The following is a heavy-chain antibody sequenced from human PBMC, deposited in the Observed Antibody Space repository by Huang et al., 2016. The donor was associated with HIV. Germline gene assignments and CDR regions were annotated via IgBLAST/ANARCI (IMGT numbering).Heavy chain of an antibody. CDR1: GGSVSDYY. Sequence: QVQLHQWGAGLLEPSQTLSLKCAVYGGSVSDYYWTWIRQSPGKGMEWIGDIEHHGKTMQSPSLRSRLTMSVDTSKSQFYLNLTSVTAADTAVYYCARPKMPKTPSDSTWNYFASWGQGNLVIVSS. CDR2: IEHHGKT. D-gene: IGHD1-1*01. J-gene: IGHJ4*02. V-gene: IGHV4-34*01. CDR3: ARPKMPKTPSDSTWNYFAS.